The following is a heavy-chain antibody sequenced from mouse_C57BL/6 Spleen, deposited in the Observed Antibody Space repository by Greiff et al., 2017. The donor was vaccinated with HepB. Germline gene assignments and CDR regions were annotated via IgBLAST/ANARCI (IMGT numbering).Heavy chain of an antibody. CDR3: ARGGEWFAY. CDR1: GYSITSGYY. J-gene: IGHJ3*01. Sequence: DVKLQESGPGLVKPSQSLSLTCSVTGYSITSGYYWNWIRQFPGNKLEWMGYISYDGSNNYNPSLKNRISITRDTSKNQFCLKLNSVTTEETATYYCARGGEWFAYWGQGTLVTVSA. V-gene: IGHV3-6*01. CDR2: ISYDGSN.